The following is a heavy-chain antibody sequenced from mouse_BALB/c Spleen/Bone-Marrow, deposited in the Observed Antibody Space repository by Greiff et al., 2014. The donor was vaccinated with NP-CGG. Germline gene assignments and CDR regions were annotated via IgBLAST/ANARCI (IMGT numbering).Heavy chain of an antibody. CDR1: GFNIKDTH. CDR2: IDPANGNT. D-gene: IGHD1-1*01. Sequence: VQLQQSGAELVKPGASVKLSCTASGFNIKDTHMHWVKQRPEQGLEWIGRIDPANGNTKYDPKFQGKATITADTSSNTAYLQLSSLTSEDTAVYYCAPYYYGSSSFAYWGQGTLVTVSA. V-gene: IGHV14-3*02. J-gene: IGHJ3*01. CDR3: APYYYGSSSFAY.